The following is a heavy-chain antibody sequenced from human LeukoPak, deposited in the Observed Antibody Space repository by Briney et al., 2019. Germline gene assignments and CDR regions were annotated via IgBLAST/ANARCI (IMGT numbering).Heavy chain of an antibody. CDR2: MYYSGST. J-gene: IGHJ6*03. CDR3: ARDSIDVTAGVYYYMDV. D-gene: IGHD1-20*01. CDR1: GGSISSGGYY. Sequence: PSQTLSLTCTVSGGSISSGGYYWSWIRQHPGKGPEWIGYMYYSGSTYYNTALKSRVTISVDTSKNQFSLRLSSVTAADTAVYYCARDSIDVTAGVYYYMDVWGKGTTVTVSS. V-gene: IGHV4-31*03.